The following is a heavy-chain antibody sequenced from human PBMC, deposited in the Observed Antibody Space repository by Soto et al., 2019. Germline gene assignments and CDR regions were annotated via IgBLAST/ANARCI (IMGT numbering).Heavy chain of an antibody. Sequence: GGSLRLSCAASGFTFSRHAMNWVRQAPGKGLEWVSGISDSGDNAYYADSVRGRLTISRDNSRDTPYLQMNSLTSEDTAVYYCARKDASASLFSYYNYAMDVWGQGTTVTVSS. CDR2: ISDSGDNA. CDR3: ARKDASASLFSYYNYAMDV. CDR1: GFTFSRHA. J-gene: IGHJ6*02. V-gene: IGHV3-23*01. D-gene: IGHD2-15*01.